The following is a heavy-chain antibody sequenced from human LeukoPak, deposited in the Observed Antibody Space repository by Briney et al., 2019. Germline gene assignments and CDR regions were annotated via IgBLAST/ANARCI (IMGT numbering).Heavy chain of an antibody. J-gene: IGHJ4*02. Sequence: PGGSLRLSCAASGFTVSSNYMSWVRQAPGKGLEWVSVIYSGGSTYYADSVKGRFTISRDNSKNTLYLQMNSLRAEDTAVYYCAKVRGYCSSTSCYTPYYIDYWGQGTLVTVSS. CDR1: GFTVSSNY. D-gene: IGHD2-2*02. V-gene: IGHV3-66*01. CDR2: IYSGGST. CDR3: AKVRGYCSSTSCYTPYYIDY.